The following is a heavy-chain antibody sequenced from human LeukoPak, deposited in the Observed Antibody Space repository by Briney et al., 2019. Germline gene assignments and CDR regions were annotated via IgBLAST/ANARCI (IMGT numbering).Heavy chain of an antibody. CDR1: GFTFSSYG. CDR3: AKSDYCSSTSCYPVSLDY. V-gene: IGHV3-30*02. D-gene: IGHD2-2*01. Sequence: GGSLRLSCAASGFTFSSYGMHWVRQAPGKGLEWVALIRYDGSNKYYADSVEGRFTISRDNSKNTLYLQMNSLRAEDTAVYYCAKSDYCSSTSCYPVSLDYWGQGTLVTVSS. CDR2: IRYDGSNK. J-gene: IGHJ4*02.